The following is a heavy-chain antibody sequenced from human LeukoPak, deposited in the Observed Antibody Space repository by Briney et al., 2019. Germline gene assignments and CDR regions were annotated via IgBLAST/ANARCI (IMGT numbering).Heavy chain of an antibody. CDR3: ARDPYDSSGYYNRADAFDI. CDR2: ISSSSSYI. D-gene: IGHD3-22*01. Sequence: GGSLRLSCAASGFTFSSYSMDWVRQAPGKGLEWVASISSSSSYIYYADSVKGRFTISRDNAKNSLYLQMNSLRAEDTAVYYCARDPYDSSGYYNRADAFDIWGQGTMVTVSS. V-gene: IGHV3-21*01. J-gene: IGHJ3*02. CDR1: GFTFSSYS.